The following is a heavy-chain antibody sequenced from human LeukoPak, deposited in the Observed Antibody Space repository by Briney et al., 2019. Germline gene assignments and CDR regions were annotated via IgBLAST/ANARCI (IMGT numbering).Heavy chain of an antibody. CDR1: GGSISSSSYY. Sequence: SETLFLTCTVSGGSISSSSYYWGWIRQPQGKGLEWIGSIYYSGSTYYNPSLKSRVTISVDTSKNQFSLKLSSVTAADTAVYYCFLGDSSGWYHYWGQGTLVTVSS. D-gene: IGHD6-13*01. CDR2: IYYSGST. J-gene: IGHJ4*02. CDR3: FLGDSSGWYHY. V-gene: IGHV4-39*07.